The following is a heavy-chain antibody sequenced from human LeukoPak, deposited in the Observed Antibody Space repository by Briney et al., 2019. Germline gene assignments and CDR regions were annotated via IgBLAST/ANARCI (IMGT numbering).Heavy chain of an antibody. D-gene: IGHD1-26*01. V-gene: IGHV3-74*01. CDR2: INSDGSST. J-gene: IGHJ4*02. Sequence: GGSLRLSCAASGFTFSSYWMHWVRQAPGKGLVWVSRINSDGSSTSYADSVKGRFTISRDNSKNTLYLQMNSLRAEDTAVYYCARGPLSGSYGGWGQGTLVTVSS. CDR1: GFTFSSYW. CDR3: ARGPLSGSYGG.